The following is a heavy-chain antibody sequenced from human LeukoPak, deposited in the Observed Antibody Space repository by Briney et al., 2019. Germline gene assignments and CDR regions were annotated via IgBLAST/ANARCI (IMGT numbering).Heavy chain of an antibody. V-gene: IGHV1-2*02. CDR3: ARLPGIVGAWSPIDY. CDR2: IIPDSGAT. J-gene: IGHJ4*02. D-gene: IGHD1-26*01. Sequence: ASVKVSCKASGYSFTDYYMHRVRQAPGQGHEWMGWIIPDSGATNYAQKFQGRATMTRDTSITTFYMELSRLTYEDTAFYYCARLPGIVGAWSPIDYWGQGTLVTVSS. CDR1: GYSFTDYY.